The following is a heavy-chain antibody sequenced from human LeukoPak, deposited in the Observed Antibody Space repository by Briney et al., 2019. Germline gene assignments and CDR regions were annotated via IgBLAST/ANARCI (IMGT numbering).Heavy chain of an antibody. J-gene: IGHJ4*02. CDR2: IYYSGST. D-gene: IGHD2-15*01. Sequence: SETLSLTCTVSGGSISSYYLSWIRQPPGKGLEWIGYIYYSGSTNYNPSLKSRVTISVDTSKNQFSLKLSSVTAADTAVYYCAGERVVVAATHYFDYWGQGTLVTVSS. CDR1: GGSISSYY. V-gene: IGHV4-59*01. CDR3: AGERVVVAATHYFDY.